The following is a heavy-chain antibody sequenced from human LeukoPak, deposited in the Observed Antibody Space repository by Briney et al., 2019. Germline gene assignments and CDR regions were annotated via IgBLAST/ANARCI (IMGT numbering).Heavy chain of an antibody. Sequence: GGSLRLSCAASGFTFSSYSMNWLRQAPGKGLELVSSISSSSSYIYYADSVKGRFTISRDNAKNSLYLQMNSLRAEDTAVYYCASWTRPGDYWGQGTLVTVSS. CDR1: GFTFSSYS. CDR3: ASWTRPGDY. J-gene: IGHJ4*02. V-gene: IGHV3-21*01. D-gene: IGHD3/OR15-3a*01. CDR2: ISSSSSYI.